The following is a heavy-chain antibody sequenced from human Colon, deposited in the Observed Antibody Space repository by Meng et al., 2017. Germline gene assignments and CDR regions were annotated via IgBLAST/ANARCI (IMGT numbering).Heavy chain of an antibody. J-gene: IGHJ4*02. Sequence: VPVERAGPGLGKAPGTLSLTSAVSGAAITYDNWWSWLRQPPGKGLEWIGEIHHGRGTNYNPALRSRVTFSLDKSRNQLSLTLTSVTAADTAVYYCARNGFYSLGYWGPGALVTVSS. CDR3: ARNGFYSLGY. CDR1: GAAITYDNW. CDR2: IHHGRGT. V-gene: IGHV4-4*03. D-gene: IGHD3-22*01.